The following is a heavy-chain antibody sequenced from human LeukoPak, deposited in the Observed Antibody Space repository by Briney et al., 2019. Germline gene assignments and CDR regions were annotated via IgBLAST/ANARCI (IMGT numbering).Heavy chain of an antibody. CDR2: ISGSGGST. CDR3: AIRGGRYCSSTSCYTLDY. V-gene: IGHV3-23*01. CDR1: GFTFSSYA. Sequence: PGGSLRLSCAASGFTFSSYAMSWVRQAPGKGLEWVSAISGSGGSTYYADSVKGRFTISRDNSKNTLYLQMNSLRAEDTAVYYCAIRGGRYCSSTSCYTLDYWGQGTLVTVSS. J-gene: IGHJ4*02. D-gene: IGHD2-2*02.